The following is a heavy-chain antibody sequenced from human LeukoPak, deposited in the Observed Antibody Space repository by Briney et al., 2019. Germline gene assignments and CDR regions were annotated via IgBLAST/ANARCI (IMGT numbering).Heavy chain of an antibody. CDR2: IIPILGIA. CDR3: ARALEYCSSTSCPGDY. Sequence: ASVKVSCKASGGTFSSYAISWVRQAPGQGLEWMGRIIPILGIANYAQKFQGRVTITADESTSTAYMELSSLRSEDTAVYYCARALEYCSSTSCPGDYWGQGTLVTVSS. V-gene: IGHV1-69*04. J-gene: IGHJ4*02. CDR1: GGTFSSYA. D-gene: IGHD2-2*01.